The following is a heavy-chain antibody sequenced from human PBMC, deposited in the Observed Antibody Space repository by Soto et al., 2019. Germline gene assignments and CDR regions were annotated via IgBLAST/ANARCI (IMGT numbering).Heavy chain of an antibody. CDR3: ARVGRYDSSGYYYLNWFDP. Sequence: SETLSLTCTVSGGTISSYYWSWIRQPPGKGLEWIGYIYYSGSTNYNPSLKSRVAISVDTSKNQFSLKLSSVTAADTAVYYCARVGRYDSSGYYYLNWFDPWGQGTLVTVSS. CDR2: IYYSGST. J-gene: IGHJ5*02. CDR1: GGTISSYY. V-gene: IGHV4-59*01. D-gene: IGHD3-22*01.